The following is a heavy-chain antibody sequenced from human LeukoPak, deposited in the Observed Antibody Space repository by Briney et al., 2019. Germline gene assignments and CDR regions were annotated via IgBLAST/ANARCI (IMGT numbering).Heavy chain of an antibody. CDR2: IRSKAYGGTT. D-gene: IGHD5-18*01. CDR3: TRDRTGYSYGCGSTSAFDY. CDR1: GFTFGDYA. J-gene: IGHJ4*02. Sequence: GGSLRLSCTASGFTFGDYAMSWVRQAPGKGLEWVGFIRSKAYGGTTEYAASVKGRFTISRDDSKSIAYLQMNSLKTEDTAVYYCTRDRTGYSYGCGSTSAFDYWGQGTLVTVSS. V-gene: IGHV3-49*04.